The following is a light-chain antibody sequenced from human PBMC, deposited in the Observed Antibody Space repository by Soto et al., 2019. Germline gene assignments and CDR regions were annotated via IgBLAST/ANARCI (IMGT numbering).Light chain of an antibody. CDR2: TSN. CDR1: RSNLGSNT. Sequence: QSVLTQPPSASGTPVQTVTISCSGSRSNLGSNTLNWYQQLPWTAPQLLISTSNHRTSVVRERFSSYKSCTSASRAISGLQSADEAGYYCSAWDDSLNVVVFGGGTKVTVL. J-gene: IGLJ2*01. V-gene: IGLV1-44*01. CDR3: SAWDDSLNVVV.